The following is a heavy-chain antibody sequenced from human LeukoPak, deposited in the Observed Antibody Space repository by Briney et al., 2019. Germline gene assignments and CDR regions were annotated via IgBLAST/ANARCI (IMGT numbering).Heavy chain of an antibody. J-gene: IGHJ6*04. CDR2: ISSSSSTI. CDR3: ARGGYSYGPPPTMDV. CDR1: GFTFSSYS. Sequence: PGGSLRLSCAASGFTFSSYSMNWVRQAPGKGLEWVSYISSSSSTIYYADSVKGRFTISRDNAKNSLYLQMNSLRAEDTAVYYCARGGYSYGPPPTMDVWGKGTTVTVSS. D-gene: IGHD5-18*01. V-gene: IGHV3-48*01.